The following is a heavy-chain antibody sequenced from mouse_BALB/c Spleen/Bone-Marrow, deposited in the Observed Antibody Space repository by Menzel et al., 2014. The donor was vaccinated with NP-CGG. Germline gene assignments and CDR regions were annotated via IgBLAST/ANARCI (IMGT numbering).Heavy chain of an antibody. CDR3: ATYYRYDRRFAY. D-gene: IGHD2-14*01. CDR2: IDPANGNT. CDR1: GFNIKDTY. Sequence: EVQLQQSGAELVKPGASVKLSCTASGFNIKDTYMHWVKRRPEQGLEWIGRIDPANGNTKYDPKFQGKATITADTSSNTAYLQLSSLTSEDTAVYHCATYYRYDRRFAYWGQGTLVTVSA. V-gene: IGHV14-3*02. J-gene: IGHJ3*01.